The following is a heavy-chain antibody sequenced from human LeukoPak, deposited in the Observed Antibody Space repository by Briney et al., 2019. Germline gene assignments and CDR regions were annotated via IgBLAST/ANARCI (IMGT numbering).Heavy chain of an antibody. CDR2: LYSGGST. Sequence: GGSLRLSCAASGFTVSGNYMSWVRQAPGKGLEWVSLLYSGGSTYYADSVKGRFSISRDNSKNTLYLQMNSLRAEDTAVYYCAREGGLGYCSSTSCYLGYWGQGTLVTASS. CDR3: AREGGLGYCSSTSCYLGY. V-gene: IGHV3-66*01. CDR1: GFTVSGNY. D-gene: IGHD2-2*01. J-gene: IGHJ4*02.